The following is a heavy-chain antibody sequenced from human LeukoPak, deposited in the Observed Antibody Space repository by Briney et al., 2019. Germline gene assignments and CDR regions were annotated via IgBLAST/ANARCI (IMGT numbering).Heavy chain of an antibody. CDR1: GFTFSSYS. D-gene: IGHD2-15*01. CDR3: ARESLYCSGGSCYSVLGY. V-gene: IGHV3-48*02. Sequence: HPGGSLRLSCAASGFTFSSYSMNWVRQAPGKGLEWVSYISSSSSTIYYADSVKGRFTISGDNAKNSLYLQMNSLRDEDTAVYYCARESLYCSGGSCYSVLGYWGQGTLVTVSS. CDR2: ISSSSSTI. J-gene: IGHJ4*02.